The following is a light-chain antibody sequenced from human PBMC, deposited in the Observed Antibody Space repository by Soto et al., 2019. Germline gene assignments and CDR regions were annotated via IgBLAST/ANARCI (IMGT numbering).Light chain of an antibody. CDR3: QQYGSSPIT. J-gene: IGKJ5*01. V-gene: IGKV3-11*01. Sequence: MVLTQSPATVSLSPGERATLSCRASRSVSNYLSWYQQKPGQPPRLLIYDASNRATGIPARFSGSGSGTDFPLTISRLEPEDIAVYYCQQYGSSPITFGQGTRLEI. CDR2: DAS. CDR1: RSVSNY.